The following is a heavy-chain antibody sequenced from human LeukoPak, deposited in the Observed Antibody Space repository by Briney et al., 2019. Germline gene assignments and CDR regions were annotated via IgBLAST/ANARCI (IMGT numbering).Heavy chain of an antibody. Sequence: PSETLSLTCTVSGASISGYYWTWIRQPPGKGLEWIGYVYSSGSTNYNPSLKSRVAILVDTSTNQFSLRLSSVTAADTAVYYCARSPQRLIRPYYFDFWGQGTLVTVSS. J-gene: IGHJ4*01. D-gene: IGHD6-25*01. CDR1: GASISGYY. CDR2: VYSSGST. V-gene: IGHV4-59*01. CDR3: ARSPQRLIRPYYFDF.